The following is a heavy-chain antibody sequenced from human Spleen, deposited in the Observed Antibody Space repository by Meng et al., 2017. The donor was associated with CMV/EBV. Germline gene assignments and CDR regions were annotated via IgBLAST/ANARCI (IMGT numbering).Heavy chain of an antibody. Sequence: GESLKISCAASGFTFSSYAMHWVRQAPGKGLEWVAVISYDGSNKYYADSVKGRFTISRDNSKNTLYLQMNSLRAEDTAVYYCARTWHGFNWNYFDYWGQGSLVTVSS. J-gene: IGHJ4*02. CDR1: GFTFSSYA. CDR2: ISYDGSNK. V-gene: IGHV3-30*04. D-gene: IGHD1-20*01. CDR3: ARTWHGFNWNYFDY.